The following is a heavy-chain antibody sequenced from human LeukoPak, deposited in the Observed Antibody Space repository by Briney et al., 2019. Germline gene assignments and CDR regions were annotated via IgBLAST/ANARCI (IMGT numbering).Heavy chain of an antibody. D-gene: IGHD3-22*01. V-gene: IGHV1-69*05. J-gene: IGHJ1*01. CDR1: GGTFSSYA. CDR3: ARNDDSSGYYPGNFQH. Sequence: SVKVSCKASGGTFSSYAISWVRQAPGQGLEWMGRIIPIFGTANYAQKFQGRVTITTDESTSTAYMELSSLRSEDTAVYYCARNDDSSGYYPGNFQHWGQGTLVTVSS. CDR2: IIPIFGTA.